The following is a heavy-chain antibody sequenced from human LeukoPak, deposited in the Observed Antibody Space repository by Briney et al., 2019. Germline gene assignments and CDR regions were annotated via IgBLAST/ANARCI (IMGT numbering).Heavy chain of an antibody. CDR1: GYTFTSYY. Sequence: ASVKVSCKASGYTFTSYYMHWVRQAPGKGLEWMGGFDPEDGETIYAQKFQGRVTMTEDTSTDTAYMELSSLRSEDTAVYYCATDKGEYCSSTSCYFFDYWGQGTLVTVSS. D-gene: IGHD2-2*01. J-gene: IGHJ4*02. V-gene: IGHV1-24*01. CDR3: ATDKGEYCSSTSCYFFDY. CDR2: FDPEDGET.